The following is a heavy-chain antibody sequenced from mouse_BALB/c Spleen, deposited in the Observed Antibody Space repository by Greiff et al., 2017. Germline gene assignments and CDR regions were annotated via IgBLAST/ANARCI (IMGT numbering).Heavy chain of an antibody. D-gene: IGHD2-14*01. Sequence: QVQLQQPGAELVKPGASVKLSCKASGYTFTSYWMHWVKQRPGQGLEWIGRIDPANGNTKYDPKFQGKATITADTSSNTAYLQLSSLTSEDTAVYYCARSRGVPDYWGQGTTLTVSS. V-gene: IGHV1-74*01. CDR1: GYTFTSYW. CDR2: IDPANGNT. CDR3: ARSRGVPDY. J-gene: IGHJ2*01.